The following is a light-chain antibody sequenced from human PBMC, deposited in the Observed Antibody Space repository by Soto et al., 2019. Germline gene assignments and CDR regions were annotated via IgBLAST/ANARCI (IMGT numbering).Light chain of an antibody. CDR1: QSRGSN. CDR3: QQYNSWPRT. CDR2: GAS. Sequence: EIQMTQSPSSLSLSPGERATLSCKTSQSRGSNLDWYQQKPGQAPRLLIYGASTRATGITARFSGSGSGTDFTLTISSLQSEDFAVYYCQQYNSWPRTFGQGTKVDIK. J-gene: IGKJ1*01. V-gene: IGKV3-15*01.